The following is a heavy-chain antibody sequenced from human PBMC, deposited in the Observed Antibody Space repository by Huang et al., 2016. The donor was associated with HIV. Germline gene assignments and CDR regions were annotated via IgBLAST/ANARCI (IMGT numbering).Heavy chain of an antibody. Sequence: EVLLVQSGAELKEPGESLKISCKASGYGFSSYWIGWVRQKPGKGLEWMGIIQPRDSETKSSPSFDGPVTSSADKSTRTAYLQWESLKAPDTAIYFCARQVDGFRSHFDFWGQGTLVSVSS. CDR3: ARQVDGFRSHFDF. D-gene: IGHD5-18*01. J-gene: IGHJ4*02. CDR1: GYGFSSYW. V-gene: IGHV5-51*01. CDR2: IQPRDSET.